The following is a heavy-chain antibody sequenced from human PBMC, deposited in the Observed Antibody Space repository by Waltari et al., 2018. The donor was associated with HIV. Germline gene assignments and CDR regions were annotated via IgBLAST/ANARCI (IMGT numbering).Heavy chain of an antibody. V-gene: IGHV4-38-2*02. Sequence: QVHLQESGPGLVTPPATLSLTCPASGNTFNYPYYWGCLRQAPGKGLQWFASTSQTGSAIYHASLKSRVSVSVDTSNDQLSLKLRSVTAADTALYFCARVIRALSGTYSSYYFDFWGQGIMVTVSS. D-gene: IGHD1-26*01. J-gene: IGHJ4*02. CDR2: TSQTGSA. CDR1: GNTFNYPYY. CDR3: ARVIRALSGTYSSYYFDF.